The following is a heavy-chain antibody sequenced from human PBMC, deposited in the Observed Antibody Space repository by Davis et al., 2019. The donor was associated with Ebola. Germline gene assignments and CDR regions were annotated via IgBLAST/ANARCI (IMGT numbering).Heavy chain of an antibody. V-gene: IGHV3-15*01. CDR2: IKSKTDGETT. D-gene: IGHD2-2*01. Sequence: PGGSLRLSCAASGFTFSNYAMNWFRQAPGKGLECVGRIKSKTDGETTDYAAPVKGRFTISRDDSKNTLYLEMNSLKIEDTAVYYCIWDFDVVPGVEGDYWGQGTLVTVSS. CDR3: IWDFDVVPGVEGDY. CDR1: GFTFSNYA. J-gene: IGHJ4*02.